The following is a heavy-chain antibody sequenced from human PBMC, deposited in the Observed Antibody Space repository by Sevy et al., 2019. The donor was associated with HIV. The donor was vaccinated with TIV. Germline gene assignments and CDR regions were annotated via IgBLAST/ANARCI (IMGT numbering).Heavy chain of an antibody. CDR3: ARGLYSSSWEAWFDP. Sequence: ASVKVSCKASGYTFTNYGISWVRQAPGQGLEWMGWINVYNGDTVYAQKVQGRVTVTTDTSTSTAYMELRSLRSDDTAVYYSARGLYSSSWEAWFDPWGQGTLVTVSS. CDR2: INVYNGDT. CDR1: GYTFTNYG. D-gene: IGHD6-13*01. J-gene: IGHJ5*02. V-gene: IGHV1-18*04.